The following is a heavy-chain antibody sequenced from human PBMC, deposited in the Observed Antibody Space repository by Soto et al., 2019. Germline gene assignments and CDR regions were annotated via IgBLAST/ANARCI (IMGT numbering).Heavy chain of an antibody. Sequence: EVQLVESGGGLVQPGGSLRLSCAASGFTFSSYSMNWVRQAPGKGLEWVSYISSSSTIYYADSVKGRFTISRDNAKNSLYLQMNSLRDEDTAVYYCARVPDYYDSSGLRFDPWGQGTLVTVSS. CDR2: ISSSSTI. D-gene: IGHD3-22*01. CDR1: GFTFSSYS. V-gene: IGHV3-48*02. J-gene: IGHJ5*02. CDR3: ARVPDYYDSSGLRFDP.